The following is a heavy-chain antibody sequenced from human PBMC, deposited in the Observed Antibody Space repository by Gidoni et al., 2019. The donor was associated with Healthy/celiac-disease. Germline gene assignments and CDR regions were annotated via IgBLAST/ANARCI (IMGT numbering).Heavy chain of an antibody. V-gene: IGHV3-74*01. Sequence: VQLVASGGGLVQPGGSLRLSCAASGFPFSRYWMNWVRQAPGKGLVWVSRINSDGSSTSYADSVKGRFTISRDNAKNTLYLQMNSLRAEDTAVYYCARIPAAYYYYGMDVWGQGTTVTVSS. CDR1: GFPFSRYW. CDR3: ARIPAAYYYYGMDV. D-gene: IGHD2-2*01. J-gene: IGHJ6*02. CDR2: INSDGSST.